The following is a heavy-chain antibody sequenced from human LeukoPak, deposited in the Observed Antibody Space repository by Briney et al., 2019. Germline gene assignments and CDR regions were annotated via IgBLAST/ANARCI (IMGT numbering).Heavy chain of an antibody. CDR1: GYTFINHG. CDR3: AKGSSGWSLDY. Sequence: ASVKVSCKASGYTFINHGISWVRQAPGQGLEWMGWTSTYNTNYIQKLQGRGTMTTDTSTSTAYMELRGLRSDDTAVYYCAKGSSGWSLDYWGQGTLVTVSS. V-gene: IGHV1-18*01. D-gene: IGHD6-19*01. CDR2: TSTYNT. J-gene: IGHJ4*02.